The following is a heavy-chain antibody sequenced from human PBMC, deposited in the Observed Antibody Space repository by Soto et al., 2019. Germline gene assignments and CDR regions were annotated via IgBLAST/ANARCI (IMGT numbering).Heavy chain of an antibody. CDR1: GDSIISSDFY. CDR3: ARHSLALRKNNWFDP. CDR2: IFYLGSS. D-gene: IGHD3-3*02. V-gene: IGHV4-39*01. Sequence: SETLSLTCTVSGDSIISSDFYLCCVHQPPGKGLELIGSIFYLGSSYYNPSLKSRVTMSVDTSKNQFSLRLRSVTAADTALYFCARHSLALRKNNWFDPWGQGIMVTVS. J-gene: IGHJ5*02.